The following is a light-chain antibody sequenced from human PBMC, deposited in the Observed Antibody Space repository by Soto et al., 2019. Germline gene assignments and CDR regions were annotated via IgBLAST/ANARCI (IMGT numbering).Light chain of an antibody. CDR1: QSVSTN. Sequence: DIVLTQSPATLSVSPGERATLSCRASQSVSTNVAWYQQKPGQAPRLLIYGASTRATGIPARFSGGGSGTEFTLTISSLQSEDFAVYYCQQYKNWPPLTFGGGTKVDIK. J-gene: IGKJ4*01. V-gene: IGKV3-15*01. CDR3: QQYKNWPPLT. CDR2: GAS.